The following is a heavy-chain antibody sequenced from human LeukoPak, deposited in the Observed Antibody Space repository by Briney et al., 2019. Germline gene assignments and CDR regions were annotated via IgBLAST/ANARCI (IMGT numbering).Heavy chain of an antibody. V-gene: IGHV3-23*01. CDR1: GFTFSTYD. CDR2: IGRSGST. D-gene: IGHD2-21*01. J-gene: IGHJ3*02. Sequence: GGSLRLSCAASGFTFSTYDMQWVRQAPGKGLEWVSGIGRSGSTYYTDSVKGRFTISRDNPKDTLYLQMNSLRAEDTAVYYCARGESFAFANWGQGTMVTVSS. CDR3: ARGESFAFAN.